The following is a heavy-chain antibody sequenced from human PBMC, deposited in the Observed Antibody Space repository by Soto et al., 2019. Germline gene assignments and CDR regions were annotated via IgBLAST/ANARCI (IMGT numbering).Heavy chain of an antibody. V-gene: IGHV1-3*01. CDR1: GYTFTSYA. J-gene: IGHJ4*02. CDR3: ARESIRFRGAWNY. Sequence: QVQLVQSGAEVKKPGASVKVSCKASGYTFTSYAMHWVRQAPGQRLEWMGWINAGNGNTKYSQKFQGRVTITRDTSESTAYMELSSLRSEDTAVYYCARESIRFRGAWNYWGQGTLVTVSS. D-gene: IGHD3-10*01. CDR2: INAGNGNT.